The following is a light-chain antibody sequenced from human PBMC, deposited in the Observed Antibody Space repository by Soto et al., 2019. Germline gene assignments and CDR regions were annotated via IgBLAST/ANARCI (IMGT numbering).Light chain of an antibody. CDR3: QVWDTTTDRVV. CDR1: NIGSKS. V-gene: IGLV3-21*02. J-gene: IGLJ2*01. Sequence: SYELTQPPSVSVAPGQTARITCGGNNIGSKSVHWYHQKPGQAPVLVVYNDRARPSGSPERFSGSNSGDTAALTISRVGAGDEATYYCQVWDTTTDRVVFGGGTK. CDR2: NDR.